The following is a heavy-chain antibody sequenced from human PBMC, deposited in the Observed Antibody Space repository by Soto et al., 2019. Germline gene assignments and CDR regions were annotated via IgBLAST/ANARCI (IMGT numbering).Heavy chain of an antibody. CDR3: ATNEALYDSSGLRAFDI. CDR1: GFTFSSYW. J-gene: IGHJ3*02. CDR2: IKQDGSEK. D-gene: IGHD3-22*01. Sequence: GGSLRLSCAASGFTFSSYWMSWVRQAPGKGLEWVANIKQDGSEKYYVDSVKGRFTISRDNAKNSLYLQMNSLRAEDTALYYCATNEALYDSSGLRAFDIWGQGTMVTVSS. V-gene: IGHV3-7*03.